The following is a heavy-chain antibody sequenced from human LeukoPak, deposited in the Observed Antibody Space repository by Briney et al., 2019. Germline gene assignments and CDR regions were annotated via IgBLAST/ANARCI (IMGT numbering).Heavy chain of an antibody. V-gene: IGHV4-39*01. CDR3: ASQWELPREGQNWFDP. D-gene: IGHD1-26*01. CDR2: IYYSGST. J-gene: IGHJ5*02. CDR1: GGSISRSSYY. Sequence: KASETLSLTCTVSGGSISRSSYYWGWIRQPPGKGLEWIGSIYYSGSTYYNPSLKSRVAISVDTSKNQFSLKLSSVTAADTAVYYCASQWELPREGQNWFDPWGQGILVTVSS.